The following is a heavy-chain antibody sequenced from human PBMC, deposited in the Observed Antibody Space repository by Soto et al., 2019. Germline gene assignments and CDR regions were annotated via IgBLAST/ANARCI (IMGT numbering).Heavy chain of an antibody. CDR1: GYTFTGYY. D-gene: IGHD6-13*01. V-gene: IGHV1-2*02. J-gene: IGHJ5*02. CDR2: INPNSGGT. CDR3: AWEYSSSWLFDP. Sequence: GASVKVSCKAFGYTFTGYYMHWVRQAPGQGLEWMGWINPNSGGTNYAQKFQGRVTMTRDTSISTAYMELSRLRSDDTAVYYCAWEYSSSWLFDPWGQGTLVTVSS.